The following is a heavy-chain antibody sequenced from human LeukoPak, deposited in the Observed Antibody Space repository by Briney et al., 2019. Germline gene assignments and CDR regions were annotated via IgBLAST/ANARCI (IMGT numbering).Heavy chain of an antibody. J-gene: IGHJ4*02. Sequence: GGSLRLSCAASGFTFSSYSMNWVRQAPGKGLEWVSSISSSSSYIYYANSVKGRFTISRDNAKNSLHLQMNSLRAEDTAVYYCARDGRYFDWYLDYWGQGTLVTVSS. V-gene: IGHV3-21*01. CDR3: ARDGRYFDWYLDY. CDR2: ISSSSSYI. CDR1: GFTFSSYS. D-gene: IGHD3-9*01.